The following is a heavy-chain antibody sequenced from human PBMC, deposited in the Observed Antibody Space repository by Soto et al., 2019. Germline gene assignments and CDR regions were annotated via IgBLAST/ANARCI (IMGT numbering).Heavy chain of an antibody. CDR1: GGSISSYY. D-gene: IGHD3-10*01. J-gene: IGHJ4*02. CDR3: ALYGSGSYYPSVFDY. CDR2: IYYSGST. Sequence: SETLSLTCTVSGGSISSYYWSWIRQPPGKGLEWIGYIYYSGSTNYNPSLKSRVTISVDTSKNQFSLKLSSVTAADTAVYYCALYGSGSYYPSVFDYWGQGTLVTVSS. V-gene: IGHV4-59*01.